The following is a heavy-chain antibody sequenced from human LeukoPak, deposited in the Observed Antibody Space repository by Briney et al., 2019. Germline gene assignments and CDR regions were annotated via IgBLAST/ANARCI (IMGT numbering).Heavy chain of an antibody. CDR2: IYYSGST. V-gene: IGHV4-39*07. CDR3: ARDRGGSYYDY. D-gene: IGHD2-15*01. J-gene: IGHJ4*02. Sequence: SETLSLTCTVSGGSISSSSYYRGWIRQPPGKGLEWIGSIYYSGSTYYNPSLKSRVTISVDTSKNQFSLKLSSVTAADTAVYYCARDRGGSYYDYWGQGTLVTVSS. CDR1: GGSISSSSYY.